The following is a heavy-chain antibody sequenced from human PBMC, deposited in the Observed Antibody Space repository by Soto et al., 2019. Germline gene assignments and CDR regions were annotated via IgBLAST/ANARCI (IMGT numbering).Heavy chain of an antibody. CDR3: ARDPSEEYAFLRFLEWYGMDV. J-gene: IGHJ6*02. D-gene: IGHD3-3*01. CDR1: VYPFTRYG. V-gene: IGHV1-18*04. Sequence: SVKAPCNAPVYPFTRYGITWVRQAPGQGLEWSGWISAYNGNTNYAQKLNGRVTMTTDTSTSTAYMELRSLRSDETAVYYCARDPSEEYAFLRFLEWYGMDVWGQGTTVT. CDR2: ISAYNGNT.